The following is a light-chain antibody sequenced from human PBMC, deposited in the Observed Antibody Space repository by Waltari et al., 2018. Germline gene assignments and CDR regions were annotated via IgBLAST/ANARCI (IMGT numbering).Light chain of an antibody. CDR1: SSDVGGYNY. J-gene: IGLJ3*02. CDR2: DVT. Sequence: QSALTQPRSVSGSPGQSVTISCTGTSSDVGGYNYVSCYQHTPGKAPKLIIYDVTKRPSGVPGRFSAAKSDNAASLTIAGLQAEDEADYYCCSYAGSITFWVFGGGTKLTVL. CDR3: CSYAGSITFWV. V-gene: IGLV2-11*01.